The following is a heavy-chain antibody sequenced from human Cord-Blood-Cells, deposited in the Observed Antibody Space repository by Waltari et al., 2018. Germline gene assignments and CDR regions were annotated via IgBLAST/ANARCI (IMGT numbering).Heavy chain of an antibody. Sequence: EVQLVESGGGLVQPGGSLRLSCAASGFTFSRYWMGGVRQAPGKGLELVAKIKQDGSEKYNVNSVKGRLTISRDNAKNSLYLQMNSLRAEDTAVYYCARGGDFDYWGQGTLVTVSS. CDR2: IKQDGSEK. V-gene: IGHV3-7*01. J-gene: IGHJ4*02. CDR1: GFTFSRYW. CDR3: ARGGDFDY.